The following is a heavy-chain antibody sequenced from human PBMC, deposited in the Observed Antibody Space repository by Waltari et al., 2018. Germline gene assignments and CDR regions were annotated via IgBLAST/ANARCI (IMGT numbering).Heavy chain of an antibody. J-gene: IGHJ4*02. CDR2: IIPIFGTA. D-gene: IGHD3-16*02. V-gene: IGHV1-69*05. Sequence: QVQLVQSGAEVKKPGSSVKVSCKASGGTFSSYAISWVRQAPGQGLGWMGGIIPIFGTANYAQKFQGRVTITTDESTSTAYMELSSLRSEDTAVYYCASGVMITFGGVIVKGRFLDYWGQGTLVTVSS. CDR3: ASGVMITFGGVIVKGRFLDY. CDR1: GGTFSSYA.